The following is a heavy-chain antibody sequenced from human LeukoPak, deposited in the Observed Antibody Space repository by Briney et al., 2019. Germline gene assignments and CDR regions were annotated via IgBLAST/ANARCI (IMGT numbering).Heavy chain of an antibody. J-gene: IGHJ4*02. CDR3: ARGRQWRDY. V-gene: IGHV4-59*01. CDR1: GGSISSYY. D-gene: IGHD6-19*01. CDR2: TYSSGST. Sequence: PSETLPLTCTVSGGSISSYYWSWIRQPPGRGLEWIGCTYSSGSTNYNPSLKSRVAISVATSKNQFSLKLSSVTAADTAVYYCARGRQWRDYWGQGTLVTVSS.